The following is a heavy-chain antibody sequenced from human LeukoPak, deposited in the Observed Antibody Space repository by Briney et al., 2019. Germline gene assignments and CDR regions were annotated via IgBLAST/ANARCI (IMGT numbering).Heavy chain of an antibody. D-gene: IGHD3-22*01. CDR3: ARDQYYDSSGYSNWFDP. CDR1: GGTFSSYA. CDR2: IIPIFGTA. J-gene: IGHJ5*02. Sequence: SVKVSCKASGGTFSSYAISWVRQAPGQGLEWMGRIIPIFGTANYAQKFQGRVTITTDESTSTAYMELSSLRPEDTAVYYCARDQYYDSSGYSNWFDPWGQGTLVTVSS. V-gene: IGHV1-69*05.